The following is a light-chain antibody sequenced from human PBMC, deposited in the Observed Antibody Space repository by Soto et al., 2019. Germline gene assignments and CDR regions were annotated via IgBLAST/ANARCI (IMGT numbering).Light chain of an antibody. CDR2: LGS. CDR3: MQARQSPVT. Sequence: DIVMTQSPLSLPVTPGEPASISCRSSQSLLHSNGYKYLDWYLQKPGQSPQLLIYLGSNRASGVPDRFSGSGSGTDYTLKISRVEAEDVGVYYCMQARQSPVTFGGGTKVEVK. CDR1: QSLLHSNGYKY. V-gene: IGKV2-28*01. J-gene: IGKJ4*01.